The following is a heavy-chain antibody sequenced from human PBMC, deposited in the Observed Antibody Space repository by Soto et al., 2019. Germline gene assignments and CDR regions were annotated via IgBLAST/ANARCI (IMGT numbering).Heavy chain of an antibody. Sequence: SETLSLTCTVSGGSISSYYWSWIRQPPGKGLEWIGYIYYSGSTNYNPSLKSRVTISVDTSKNQFSLKLSSVTAADTAVYYCAREAKSGAPFDYWGQGTLVTVSS. V-gene: IGHV4-59*12. CDR3: AREAKSGAPFDY. D-gene: IGHD3-10*01. J-gene: IGHJ4*02. CDR1: GGSISSYY. CDR2: IYYSGST.